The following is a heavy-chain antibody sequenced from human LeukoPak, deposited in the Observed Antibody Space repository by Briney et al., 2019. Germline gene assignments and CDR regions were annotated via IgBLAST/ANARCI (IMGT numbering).Heavy chain of an antibody. V-gene: IGHV1-2*02. Sequence: GASVKVSCKASGYTFTSYDINWVRQAPGQGLEWMGWINPNSGGTNYAQKFQGRVTMTRDTSISTAYMELSRLRSDDTAVYYCASRYSSSLGGDAFDIWGQGTMVTVSS. CDR1: GYTFTSYD. CDR3: ASRYSSSLGGDAFDI. D-gene: IGHD6-6*01. J-gene: IGHJ3*02. CDR2: INPNSGGT.